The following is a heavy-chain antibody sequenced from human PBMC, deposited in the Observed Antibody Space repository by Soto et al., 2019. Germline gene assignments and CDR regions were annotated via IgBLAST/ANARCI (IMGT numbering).Heavy chain of an antibody. V-gene: IGHV1-69*13. CDR2: INHILGTT. D-gene: IGHD3-16*02. CDR1: GGTFSTSA. CDR3: ARAMYSLGRGIGDAQNGMDV. J-gene: IGHJ6*02. Sequence: SVKVSCKASGGTFSTSAITWVRKAPGQGLEWMGGINHILGTTKTAQKFKGRIIITADECTTTAYMELSSLRSEDTAMYYCARAMYSLGRGIGDAQNGMDVWGQGTTVTVSS.